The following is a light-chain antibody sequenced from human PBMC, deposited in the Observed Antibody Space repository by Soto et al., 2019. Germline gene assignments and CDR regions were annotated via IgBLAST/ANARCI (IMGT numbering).Light chain of an antibody. J-gene: IGKJ5*01. CDR3: QQYGSSPS. Sequence: IVLTQSPGTLSLSPGERATVSCRAGQSVSSNYLAWYQQKPGQAPRLLIYGASSRATGIPDKFSGSGSGTDFTLTIDGLEPEDFAVYYCQQYGSSPSFGQGTRLEIK. CDR1: QSVSSNY. V-gene: IGKV3-20*01. CDR2: GAS.